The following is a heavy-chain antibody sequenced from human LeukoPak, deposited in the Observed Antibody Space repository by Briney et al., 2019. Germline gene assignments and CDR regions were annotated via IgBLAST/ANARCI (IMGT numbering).Heavy chain of an antibody. V-gene: IGHV1-18*01. J-gene: IGHJ6*03. CDR3: ATAPCIAAAGTLYYYYYMDV. CDR1: GYTFTSYG. D-gene: IGHD6-13*01. CDR2: ISAYNGNT. Sequence: GASVKVSCKAPGYTFTSYGISWVRQAPGQGLEWMGWISAYNGNTNYAQKLQGRVTMTTDTSTSTAYMELRSLRSGDTAVYYCATAPCIAAAGTLYYYYYMDVWGKGTTVTISS.